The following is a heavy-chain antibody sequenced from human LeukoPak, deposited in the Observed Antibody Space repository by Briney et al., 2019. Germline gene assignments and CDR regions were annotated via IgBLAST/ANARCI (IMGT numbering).Heavy chain of an antibody. D-gene: IGHD3-22*01. CDR3: ARVQRPVNYYDSSGYFDY. V-gene: IGHV1-69*01. CDR1: GGTFSSYA. J-gene: IGHJ4*02. Sequence: SVKVSCKASGGTFSSYAISWVRQAPGQGLEWMGGIIPIFGTANYAQKFQGRVTITADESTSTAYMELSSLRSEDTAVYYCARVQRPVNYYDSSGYFDYWGQGTLVTVSS. CDR2: IIPIFGTA.